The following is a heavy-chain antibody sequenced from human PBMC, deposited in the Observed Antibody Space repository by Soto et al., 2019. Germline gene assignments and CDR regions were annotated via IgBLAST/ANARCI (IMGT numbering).Heavy chain of an antibody. CDR1: GDSVSSNSAA. CDR2: TYYRSKWYN. CDR3: TRAHAYSSGWPFAY. V-gene: IGHV6-1*01. Sequence: SQTLSLTCGISGDSVSSNSAAWNWIRQSPSRGLEWLGRTYYRSKWYNDYAVSVKSRITINPDTSKNQFSLQLSSVTPEDTAVYYCTRAHAYSSGWPFAYWGQGTLVTVSS. J-gene: IGHJ4*02. D-gene: IGHD6-19*01.